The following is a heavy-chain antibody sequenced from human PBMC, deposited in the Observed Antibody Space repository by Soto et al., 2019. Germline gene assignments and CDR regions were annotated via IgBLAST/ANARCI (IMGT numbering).Heavy chain of an antibody. CDR3: AREPASELNWFDP. CDR2: ISSSSTI. V-gene: IGHV3-48*02. J-gene: IGHJ5*02. D-gene: IGHD1-7*01. CDR1: GFTFSSYS. Sequence: PGGSLRLSCAASGFTFSSYSMNWVRQAPGKGLEWVSYISSSSTIYYADSVKGRFTISRDNAKNSLYLQMNSLRDEDTAVYYCAREPASELNWFDPWGQGTLVTVSS.